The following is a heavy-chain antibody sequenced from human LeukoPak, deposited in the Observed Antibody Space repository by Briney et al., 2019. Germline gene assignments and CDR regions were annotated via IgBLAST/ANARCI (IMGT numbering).Heavy chain of an antibody. CDR2: MYSGGST. V-gene: IGHV3-66*01. Sequence: GGSLRLSCAASGFTVSTNYMAWVRQAPGKGLKWVSVMYSGGSTYYADSVKGRFTLSRDNSKNTLYLQMNSLRAEDTAVYYCARELNIVTTTQYYFDYWGQGTLVTVSS. J-gene: IGHJ4*02. CDR1: GFTVSTNY. D-gene: IGHD5-12*01. CDR3: ARELNIVTTTQYYFDY.